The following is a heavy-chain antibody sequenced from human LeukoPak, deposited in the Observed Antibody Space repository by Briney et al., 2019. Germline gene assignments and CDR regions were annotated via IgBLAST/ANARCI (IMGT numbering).Heavy chain of an antibody. CDR1: GFNFSTYE. D-gene: IGHD3-10*02. CDR3: AKSLGSGRFYWYFDL. J-gene: IGHJ2*01. CDR2: ISGSSSTI. V-gene: IGHV3-48*03. Sequence: GGSLRLSCAASGFNFSTYEMNWVRQAPGKGLEWISDISGSSSTIYYADSVKGRFAISRDNARNSLYLQMNSLRAEDTAIYYCAKSLGSGRFYWYFDLWGRGTLVTVSS.